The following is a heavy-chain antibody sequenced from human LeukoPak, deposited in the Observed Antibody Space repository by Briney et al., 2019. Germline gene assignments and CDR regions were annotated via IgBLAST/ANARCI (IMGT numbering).Heavy chain of an antibody. CDR3: VSWAGVNSDVASFDY. V-gene: IGHV1-2*02. Sequence: ASVKVSCKASGYMFSDYYIHWVRQAPGQGLEWMGWIYRNSGATKYAQKFQGRVTLTRDTSISTAYMELSTLTFDDTAIYYCVSWAGVNSDVASFDYWGQGTLVTVSS. CDR2: IYRNSGAT. J-gene: IGHJ4*02. CDR1: GYMFSDYY. D-gene: IGHD2-21*01.